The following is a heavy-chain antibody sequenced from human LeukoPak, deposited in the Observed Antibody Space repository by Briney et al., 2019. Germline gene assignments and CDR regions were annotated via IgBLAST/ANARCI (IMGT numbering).Heavy chain of an antibody. Sequence: RGCLRLSCAAPGFTFSLYTLKWVRQAPGKRLGWGSSISSIIGFKKYADSLKGRFTLSRDNAKNALYLQMNSLRAEDTAVYYCARSMQVNGDYVWYYFDYWGQGTLVTVSS. J-gene: IGHJ4*02. CDR1: GFTFSLYT. D-gene: IGHD4-17*01. V-gene: IGHV3-21*01. CDR2: ISSIIGFK. CDR3: ARSMQVNGDYVWYYFDY.